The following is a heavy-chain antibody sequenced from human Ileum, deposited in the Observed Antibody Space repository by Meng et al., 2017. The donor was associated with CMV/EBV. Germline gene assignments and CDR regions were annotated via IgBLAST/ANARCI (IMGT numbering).Heavy chain of an antibody. CDR1: GFTISSYA. CDR2: ISTSGGPT. V-gene: IGHV3-23*01. J-gene: IGHJ4*02. CDR3: AKVSRDVVATTVNPMP. D-gene: IGHD5-12*01. Sequence: RGSLRLSCAASGFTISSYAMNWVRQAPGKGLEWVSAISTSGGPTYYADSVKGRFTVSRDNFKNTLYLQMSSLRAEDTAVYYCAKVSRDVVATTVNPMPWGQGTLVTVSS.